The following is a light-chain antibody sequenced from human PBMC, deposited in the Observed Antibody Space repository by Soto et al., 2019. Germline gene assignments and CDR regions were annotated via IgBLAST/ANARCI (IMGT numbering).Light chain of an antibody. V-gene: IGKV3-11*01. CDR2: DAS. CDR1: QSVSSY. J-gene: IGKJ5*01. Sequence: EIVLTQSPDTLSLSPGERATLSCRASQSVSSYLAWYQQKPGQAPRLLIYDASNRATGIPARFSGSGSGTDFPLTISSLEPEDFAVYYCQQRSNWPTFGQGTRLEIK. CDR3: QQRSNWPT.